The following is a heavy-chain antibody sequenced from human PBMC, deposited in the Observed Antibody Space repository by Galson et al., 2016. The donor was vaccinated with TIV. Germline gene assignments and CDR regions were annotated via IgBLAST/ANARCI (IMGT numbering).Heavy chain of an antibody. Sequence: SLRLSCAASGFTFNTYAMHWVRQAPGKGLEWVAIISYYGSYQQYVDSVRGRFTISRANSKNTLSLHINSLRAEDTAVYYCAREEVAPGPLYYSYGFDVWGQGATVTVSS. CDR3: AREEVAPGPLYYSYGFDV. J-gene: IGHJ6*02. V-gene: IGHV3-30*04. CDR1: GFTFNTYA. CDR2: ISYYGSYQ. D-gene: IGHD2-2*01.